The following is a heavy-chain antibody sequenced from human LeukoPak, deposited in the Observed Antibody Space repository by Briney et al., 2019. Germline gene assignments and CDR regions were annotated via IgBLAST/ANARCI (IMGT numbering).Heavy chain of an antibody. Sequence: GSSVKVSCKASGGTFSSYAISWVRQAPGQGLEWMGRTIPILGIANYAQKFQGRVTITADKSTSTAYMELSSLRSEDTAVYYCARDQDMAAAGTESGYMDVWGQGTTVTVSS. D-gene: IGHD6-13*01. CDR3: ARDQDMAAAGTESGYMDV. V-gene: IGHV1-69*04. CDR1: GGTFSSYA. J-gene: IGHJ6*03. CDR2: TIPILGIA.